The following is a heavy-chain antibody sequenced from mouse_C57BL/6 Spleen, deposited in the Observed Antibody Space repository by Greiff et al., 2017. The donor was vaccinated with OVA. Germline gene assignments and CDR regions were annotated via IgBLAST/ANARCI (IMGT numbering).Heavy chain of an antibody. CDR2: IRNKANNHAT. V-gene: IGHV6-6*01. CDR3: TRRVYSNYDY. Sequence: EVNVVESGGGLVQPGGSMKLSCAASGFTFSDAWMDWVRQSPEKGLEWVAEIRNKANNHATYYAESVKGRFTISRDDSKSSVYLQMNLLSADDTGIYYCTRRVYSNYDYWGQGTTLTVSS. D-gene: IGHD2-5*01. CDR1: GFTFSDAW. J-gene: IGHJ2*01.